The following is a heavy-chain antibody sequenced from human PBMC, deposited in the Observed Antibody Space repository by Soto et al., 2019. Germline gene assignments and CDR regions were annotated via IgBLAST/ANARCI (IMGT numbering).Heavy chain of an antibody. CDR2: INHSGDV. D-gene: IGHD2-15*01. J-gene: IGHJ4*02. CDR3: ARVRMGYCSGGSCYRFNH. Sequence: PSETLSLSCAVYGGSFNEYYCSCIRQPPGKGLEWIGDINHSGDVHYNPSLKSRVTVSVDTSKNQLSLRVNSVTAADTAVYYCARVRMGYCSGGSCYRFNHWGQGTLVTVS. V-gene: IGHV4-34*01. CDR1: GGSFNEYY.